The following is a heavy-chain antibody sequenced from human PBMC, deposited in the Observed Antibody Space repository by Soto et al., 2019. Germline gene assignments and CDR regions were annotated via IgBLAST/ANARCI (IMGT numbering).Heavy chain of an antibody. CDR1: GFTFSRYV. CDR2: ISSNGAST. Sequence: EVQLLESGGGLVQPGGSLRLSCVASGFTFSRYVMSWVRQAPGKGLEWVSAISSNGASTYYADSVKGRFTVSRDNSKNSLDLQMNSLRAEDTAVYYCARVPDLNSCSRTSCLYSCDYWGQGALVTVSS. D-gene: IGHD2-2*01. CDR3: ARVPDLNSCSRTSCLYSCDY. V-gene: IGHV3-23*01. J-gene: IGHJ4*02.